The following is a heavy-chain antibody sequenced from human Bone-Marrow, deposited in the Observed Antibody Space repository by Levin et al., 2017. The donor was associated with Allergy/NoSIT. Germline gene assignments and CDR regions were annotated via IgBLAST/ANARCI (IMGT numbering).Heavy chain of an antibody. CDR3: ARQGIVVGGWFDP. CDR1: GFSFTSFW. CDR2: IYPSDSHT. J-gene: IGHJ5*02. Sequence: PGGSLRLSCKASGFSFTSFWIVWVRQMPGKGLEWMGIIYPSDSHTTYNPSFQGHVTISADKSINTAYLQWSSLKASDTAMYYCARQGIVVGGWFDPWGQGTLVTVSS. D-gene: IGHD2-15*01. V-gene: IGHV5-51*01.